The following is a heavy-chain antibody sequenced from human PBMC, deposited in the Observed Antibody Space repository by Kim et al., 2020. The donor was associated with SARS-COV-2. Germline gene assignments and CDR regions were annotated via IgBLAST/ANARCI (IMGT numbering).Heavy chain of an antibody. Sequence: GGSLRLSCAASGFTFSTYAMSWVRQAPGKGLEWVSVISTSGGSKDYADSVKGRFTISRDNSKNTLYLQMNSLRAEDTAVYYCAKSPIRIYCSGGSCYFHYWGQGTLVTVSS. CDR3: AKSPIRIYCSGGSCYFHY. J-gene: IGHJ4*02. CDR1: GFTFSTYA. CDR2: ISTSGGSK. V-gene: IGHV3-23*01. D-gene: IGHD2-15*01.